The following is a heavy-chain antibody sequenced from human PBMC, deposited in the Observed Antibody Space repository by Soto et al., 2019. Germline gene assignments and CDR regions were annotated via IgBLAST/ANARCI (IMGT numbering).Heavy chain of an antibody. V-gene: IGHV3-30*18. Sequence: PGGSLRLSCAASGFTFSSYGMHWVRQAPGKGLEWVAVISYDGSNKYYADSVKGRFTISRDNSKNTLYLQMNSLRAEDTAVYYCAKEVGGVLPGDSSGYACHNWFDPWGQGTLVTVSS. CDR1: GFTFSSYG. J-gene: IGHJ5*02. CDR2: ISYDGSNK. CDR3: AKEVGGVLPGDSSGYACHNWFDP. D-gene: IGHD3-22*01.